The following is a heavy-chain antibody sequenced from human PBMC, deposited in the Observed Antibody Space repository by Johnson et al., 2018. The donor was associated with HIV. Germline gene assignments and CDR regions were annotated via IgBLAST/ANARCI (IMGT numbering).Heavy chain of an antibody. Sequence: VQLVESGGGLVQPGGSLTLSCAASGFTLSSYWMSWVRQTPGKGLEWVANIKQDGSEKKYVDSLKGRFTVSRDNAKNSLFLQMNSLRDEDTAVYYCARVKQWLLRGGTDAVDIWGQGTLVTVSS. J-gene: IGHJ3*02. D-gene: IGHD6-19*01. CDR3: ARVKQWLLRGGTDAVDI. V-gene: IGHV3-7*05. CDR1: GFTLSSYW. CDR2: IKQDGSEK.